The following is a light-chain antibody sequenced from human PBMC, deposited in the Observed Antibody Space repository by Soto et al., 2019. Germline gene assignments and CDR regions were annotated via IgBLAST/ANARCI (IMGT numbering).Light chain of an antibody. J-gene: IGKJ5*01. CDR1: QGISSY. Sequence: DIPLTQSPSFLSASVGDRVTITCRASQGISSYLAWYQQKPGKAPKLLIYAASTLQSGVPSRFSGSGSGTEFTLTISSLHPEDFATYYCLRLRSYRITFGQGKRLELK. V-gene: IGKV1-9*01. CDR2: AAS. CDR3: LRLRSYRIT.